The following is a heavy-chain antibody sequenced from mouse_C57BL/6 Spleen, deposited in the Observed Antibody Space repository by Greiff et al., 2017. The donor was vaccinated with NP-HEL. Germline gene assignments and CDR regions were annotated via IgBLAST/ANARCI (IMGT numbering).Heavy chain of an antibody. D-gene: IGHD1-1*01. J-gene: IGHJ2*01. Sequence: EVQLQESGPGLVKPSQSLSLTCSVTGYSITSGYYWNWIRQFPGNKLEWMGYISYDGSNNYNPSLKNRISITRDTSKNQFFLKLNSVTTEDTATYYCAITTGYYFDYWGQGTTLTVSS. CDR1: GYSITSGYY. CDR2: ISYDGSN. CDR3: AITTGYYFDY. V-gene: IGHV3-6*01.